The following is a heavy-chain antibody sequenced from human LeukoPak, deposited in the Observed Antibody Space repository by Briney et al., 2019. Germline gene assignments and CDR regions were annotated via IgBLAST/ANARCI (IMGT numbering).Heavy chain of an antibody. CDR2: ISSSGSTI. Sequence: GGSLRLSCAASGFTFSDYYMSWIRQAPGKGLEWVSYISSSGSTIYYADSVKGRFTISRDNAKNSLYLQMNSLRAEDTAAYYCARGLGYSYGPPRYYYYYYMDVWGKGTTVTVSS. D-gene: IGHD5-18*01. CDR3: ARGLGYSYGPPRYYYYYYMDV. CDR1: GFTFSDYY. J-gene: IGHJ6*03. V-gene: IGHV3-11*04.